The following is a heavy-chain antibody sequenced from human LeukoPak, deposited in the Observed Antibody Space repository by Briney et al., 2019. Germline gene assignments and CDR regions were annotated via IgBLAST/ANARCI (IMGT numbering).Heavy chain of an antibody. Sequence: SETLSLTCTVSGDSISSSSYYWGWIRQPPGKGLEWIGSIYYSGSTYYNPSLKSRVTISADTSKNQFSLKLSSVTAADTAVYYCARGKLREYYFDYWGQGTLVTVSS. J-gene: IGHJ4*02. D-gene: IGHD4-17*01. CDR3: ARGKLREYYFDY. V-gene: IGHV4-39*07. CDR1: GDSISSSSYY. CDR2: IYYSGST.